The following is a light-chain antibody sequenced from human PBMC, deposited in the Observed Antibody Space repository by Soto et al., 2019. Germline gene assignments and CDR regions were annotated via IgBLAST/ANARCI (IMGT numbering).Light chain of an antibody. Sequence: ELLVAQSPGALSGSPGERSTLSCGASQSVSSNLARSQRKAGQAPTLLIYRASTRATGIPAKFSGSGSGKEFTLTVSSLQSEDFAVYYCQQYNNWPPWTFGQGTKVDIK. V-gene: IGKV3-15*01. J-gene: IGKJ1*01. CDR3: QQYNNWPPWT. CDR2: RAS. CDR1: QSVSSN.